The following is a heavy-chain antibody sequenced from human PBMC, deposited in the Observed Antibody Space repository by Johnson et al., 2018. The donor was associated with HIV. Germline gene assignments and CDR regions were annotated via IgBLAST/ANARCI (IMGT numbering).Heavy chain of an antibody. Sequence: VQLVESGGGVVQPGRSLRLSCAASGFTFSNAWMSWVRQAPGTGLEWVGRIKSKTDGGTTDYAAPVKGQFTISRDDSKPTLYLQMNSLKTEDTAVYYCITGGSGTIPSGAFDIWGQGTMVTVSS. V-gene: IGHV3-15*01. CDR2: IKSKTDGGTT. CDR1: GFTFSNAW. J-gene: IGHJ3*02. D-gene: IGHD1-26*01. CDR3: ITGGSGTIPSGAFDI.